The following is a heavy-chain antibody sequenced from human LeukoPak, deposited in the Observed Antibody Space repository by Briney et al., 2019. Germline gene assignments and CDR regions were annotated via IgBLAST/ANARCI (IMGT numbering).Heavy chain of an antibody. Sequence: ASVKVSCKASGYTFTSYGISWVRQAPGQGLEWMAWISAYSGNTNYAQKLQGRVTMTTDTSTSTAYMELRSLRFDDTAVYYCARDGVRWELPSAFDIWGQGTMVIVSS. V-gene: IGHV1-18*01. D-gene: IGHD4-23*01. CDR1: GYTFTSYG. J-gene: IGHJ3*02. CDR3: ARDGVRWELPSAFDI. CDR2: ISAYSGNT.